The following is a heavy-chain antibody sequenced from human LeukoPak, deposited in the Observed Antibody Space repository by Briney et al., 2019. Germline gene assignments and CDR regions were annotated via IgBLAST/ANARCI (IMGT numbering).Heavy chain of an antibody. V-gene: IGHV4-34*01. J-gene: IGHJ3*02. D-gene: IGHD2-21*02. CDR2: IDDGGNT. Sequence: SETLSLTCSVYGGSFSDYFWGWIRQSPGKGLEWIGEIDDGGNTNYNPSLMSRVIVSMEKSKKQFSLVMRSVAAADTAVYYCARFSRITWGDWGDAFDIWGQGTTVIVSS. CDR3: ARFSRITWGDWGDAFDI. CDR1: GGSFSDYF.